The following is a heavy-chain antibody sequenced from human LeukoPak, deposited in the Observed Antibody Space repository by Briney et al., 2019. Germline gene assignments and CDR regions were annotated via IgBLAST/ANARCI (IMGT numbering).Heavy chain of an antibody. Sequence: PSETLSLTCTVSGGSISSYYWSWIRQPAGKGLEWIGRIYTSGSTNYNPSLKSRVTISVDTSKNQFSLKLSSVTAADTAVYYCARETYYYDSSGYSDAFDIWGQGTMVTVSS. J-gene: IGHJ3*02. CDR3: ARETYYYDSSGYSDAFDI. D-gene: IGHD3-22*01. CDR2: IYTSGST. CDR1: GGSISSYY. V-gene: IGHV4-4*07.